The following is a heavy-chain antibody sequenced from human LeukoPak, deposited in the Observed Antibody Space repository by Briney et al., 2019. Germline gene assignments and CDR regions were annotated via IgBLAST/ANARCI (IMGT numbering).Heavy chain of an antibody. CDR2: IIPILGIA. V-gene: IGHV1-69*04. J-gene: IGHJ5*02. CDR1: GGTFSSYA. CDR3: ARESNSPYAAWFDP. Sequence: SVKVSCKASGGTFSSYAISWVRQAPGQGLEWMGRIIPILGIANYAQKFQGGVTITADKSTSTAYMELSSLRSEDTAVYYCARESNSPYAAWFDPWGQGTLVTVSS. D-gene: IGHD4/OR15-4a*01.